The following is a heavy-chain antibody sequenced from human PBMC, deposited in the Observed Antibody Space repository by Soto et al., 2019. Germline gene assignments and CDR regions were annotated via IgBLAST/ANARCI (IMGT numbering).Heavy chain of an antibody. CDR1: GGSISSSSYY. CDR2: IYYSGST. Sequence: SETLSLTCTVSGGSISSSSYYWGWIRQPPGKGLEWIGSIYYSGSTYYNPSLKSRVTISVDPSKNQFSLKLSSVTAADTAVYYCARKWARQWLGRDWFDPWGPGTLVTVSS. CDR3: ARKWARQWLGRDWFDP. V-gene: IGHV4-39*01. D-gene: IGHD6-19*01. J-gene: IGHJ5*02.